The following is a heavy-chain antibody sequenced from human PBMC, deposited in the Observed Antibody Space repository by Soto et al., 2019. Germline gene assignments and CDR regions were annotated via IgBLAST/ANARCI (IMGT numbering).Heavy chain of an antibody. Sequence: QVQLVQSGAEVKKPGASVKVSCKASGYTFTSYNINWVRQAPGQGLEWMGWMNPNSGNTDYAQKFQGRVTMTRKTSITTAYLELSSLRSEDTAVYFCARGRQFGSVQIAYWGQGTLVTVSS. CDR3: ARGRQFGSVQIAY. CDR2: MNPNSGNT. J-gene: IGHJ4*02. CDR1: GYTFTSYN. V-gene: IGHV1-8*01. D-gene: IGHD1-1*01.